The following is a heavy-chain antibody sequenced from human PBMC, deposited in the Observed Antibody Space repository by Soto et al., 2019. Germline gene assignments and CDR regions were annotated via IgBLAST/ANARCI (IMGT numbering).Heavy chain of an antibody. D-gene: IGHD2-15*01. J-gene: IGHJ4*02. Sequence: EVQLVESGGGSVQPGGSLRLSCAASGFTFSSYWMHWVRQAPGKGLVWVSRINSYGSTTSYADSVKGRFTISRDNAKNTLYLQMNSLRAEDTAVYYCARVVVGAYHFDYWGQGTLVTVSS. CDR1: GFTFSSYW. CDR2: INSYGSTT. V-gene: IGHV3-74*01. CDR3: ARVVVGAYHFDY.